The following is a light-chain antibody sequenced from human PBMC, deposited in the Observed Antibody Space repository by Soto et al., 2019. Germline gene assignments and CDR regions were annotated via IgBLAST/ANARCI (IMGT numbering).Light chain of an antibody. V-gene: IGLV1-40*01. Sequence: QSVLTQPPSVSGAPGQRVTISCTGSSSNIGAGYDVHWYQQLPGTATKLLIYGNSNRPSGVPDRFSGSKYGTSASLAITGLQAEDEADYYCQSYDSSLSGSVFGGGTKLT. CDR1: SSNIGAGYD. CDR3: QSYDSSLSGSV. CDR2: GNS. J-gene: IGLJ2*01.